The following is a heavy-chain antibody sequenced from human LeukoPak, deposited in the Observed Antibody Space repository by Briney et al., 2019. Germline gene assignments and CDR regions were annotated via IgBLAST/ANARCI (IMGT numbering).Heavy chain of an antibody. CDR3: PRQSVLWFGDHESFWFDP. Sequence: ASVKVSCKASGYTFTGYYTHWVRHAPGQGLEWMGWIKPTSVGTDYAQSSRGRVTMTRDTSISTAYMELSRLTAEDTDLYYCPRQSVLWFGDHESFWFDPWGKGNLVTVSS. J-gene: IGHJ5*02. V-gene: IGHV1-2*02. CDR2: IKPTSVGT. CDR1: GYTFTGYY. D-gene: IGHD3-10*01.